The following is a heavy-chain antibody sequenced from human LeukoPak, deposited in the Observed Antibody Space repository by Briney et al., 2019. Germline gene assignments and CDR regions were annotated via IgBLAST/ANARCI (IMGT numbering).Heavy chain of an antibody. CDR2: MNPNSGYT. CDR1: GYTFTNYD. J-gene: IGHJ5*02. D-gene: IGHD3-10*01. Sequence: ASVKVSCKGSGYTFTNYDINWVRQATGQGLEWMGWMNPNSGYTGFAQKFQGGVSMTRNTSISTAYMELSNLRSEDTAVYYCARGWFGELWGLDPWGQGTLVTVSS. CDR3: ARGWFGELWGLDP. V-gene: IGHV1-8*01.